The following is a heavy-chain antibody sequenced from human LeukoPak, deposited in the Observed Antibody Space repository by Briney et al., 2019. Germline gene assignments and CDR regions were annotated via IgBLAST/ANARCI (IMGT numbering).Heavy chain of an antibody. J-gene: IGHJ3*02. CDR1: GFTFSSYA. CDR2: ISYDGSNK. Sequence: GRSLRLSCAASGFTFSSYAMHWVRQAPGKGLEWVAVISYDGSNKYYADSVKGRFTISRDNSKNTLYLQMNSLRPEDTAVYYCARTSLRYCSSTSCYAFDIWGQGTMVTVSS. CDR3: ARTSLRYCSSTSCYAFDI. D-gene: IGHD2-2*01. V-gene: IGHV3-30*04.